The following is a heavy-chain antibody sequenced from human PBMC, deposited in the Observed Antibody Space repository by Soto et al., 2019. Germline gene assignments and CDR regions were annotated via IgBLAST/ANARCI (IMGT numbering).Heavy chain of an antibody. D-gene: IGHD2-21*02. Sequence: GGSLRLSCAASGFTFDDYAMHWVRQAPGKGLEWVSGISWNSGSIGYADSVKGRFTISRDNAKNSLYLQMNSLRAEDTALYYCAKGRIVVVTAIYAFDIWGQGTMVTVSS. CDR2: ISWNSGSI. J-gene: IGHJ3*02. CDR3: AKGRIVVVTAIYAFDI. CDR1: GFTFDDYA. V-gene: IGHV3-9*01.